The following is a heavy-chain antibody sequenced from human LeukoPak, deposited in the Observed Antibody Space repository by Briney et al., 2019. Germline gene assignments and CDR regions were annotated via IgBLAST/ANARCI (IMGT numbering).Heavy chain of an antibody. CDR1: GFTFSSYS. D-gene: IGHD5/OR15-5a*01. V-gene: IGHV3-48*04. CDR3: ARDLVGSTIYFDY. Sequence: PGGSLRLSCAASGFTFSSYSMNWVRQAPGKGLEWVSYISSSGSTIYYADSVKGRFTISRDNAKNSLYLQMNSLRAEDTAVYYCARDLVGSTIYFDYWGQGTLVTVSS. CDR2: ISSSGSTI. J-gene: IGHJ4*02.